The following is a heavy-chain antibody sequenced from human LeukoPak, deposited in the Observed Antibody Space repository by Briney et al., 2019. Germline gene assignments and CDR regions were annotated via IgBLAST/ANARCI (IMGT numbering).Heavy chain of an antibody. V-gene: IGHV3-23*01. Sequence: GGSLRLSCAAPGFTFSSYAMSGVRQAPGKGREGGSAISGRGGSTYYADSVKGRFTISRDNEKNTLYLQMNSLRAEDTAVYYCAKDVVLAPENLFDRWGQGTLVTVSS. CDR3: AKDVVLAPENLFDR. J-gene: IGHJ5*02. CDR1: GFTFSSYA. CDR2: ISGRGGST. D-gene: IGHD2-21*01.